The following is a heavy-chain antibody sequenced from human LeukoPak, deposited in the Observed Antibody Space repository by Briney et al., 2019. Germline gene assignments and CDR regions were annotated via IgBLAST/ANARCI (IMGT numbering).Heavy chain of an antibody. CDR1: GGTFSSYA. V-gene: IGHV1-69*06. D-gene: IGHD2-2*01. J-gene: IGHJ6*03. CDR2: IIPIFGTA. Sequence: ASVKVSCKASGGTFSSYAISWVRQAPGQGLEWMGGIIPIFGTANYAQKFQGRVTITADKSTSTAYMELSSLRSEDTAVYYCASGSQLPKTDYYYYYMDVWGKGTTVTVSS. CDR3: ASGSQLPKTDYYYYYMDV.